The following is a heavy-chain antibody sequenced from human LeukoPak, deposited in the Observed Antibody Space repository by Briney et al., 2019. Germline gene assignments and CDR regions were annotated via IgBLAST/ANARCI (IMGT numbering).Heavy chain of an antibody. V-gene: IGHV3-21*04. CDR2: IGSSGSDI. CDR3: AKDRPNPWEPQREYFDY. J-gene: IGHJ4*02. Sequence: PGGSLRLSCAASRFTFSSYSMSWVRQAPGKGLEWVSSIGSSGSDIFYADSVKGRFTISRDNSKNTLYLQMNSLRAEDTAVYYCAKDRPNPWEPQREYFDYWGQGTLVTVSS. CDR1: RFTFSSYS. D-gene: IGHD1-26*01.